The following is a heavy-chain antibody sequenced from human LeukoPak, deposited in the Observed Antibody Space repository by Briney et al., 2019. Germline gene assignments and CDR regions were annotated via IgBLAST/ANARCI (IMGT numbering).Heavy chain of an antibody. CDR2: ISGSGGST. CDR3: VKGGQNYDFWRFDY. J-gene: IGHJ4*02. D-gene: IGHD3-3*01. Sequence: GGSLILSCGASGFRFSSYAMSWVRQAPGKGLEWVSSISGSGGSTYYTDSVKGRFAISRDNSKSTLYLQMNSLGTDDTALYYCVKGGQNYDFWRFDYWGQGTLVTASS. V-gene: IGHV3-23*01. CDR1: GFRFSSYA.